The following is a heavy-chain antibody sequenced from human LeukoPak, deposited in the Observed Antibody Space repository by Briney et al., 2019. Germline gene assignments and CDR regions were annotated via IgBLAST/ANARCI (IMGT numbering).Heavy chain of an antibody. Sequence: GGSLRLSCAASGFTFSSYSMNWVRQAPGKGLEWVSCISSSSSSIYYGDSVKGRFTISRDNAKNSLYLQMNSLRAEDTAVYYCARDQGTPGPSYFDSWGQGTLVTVSS. J-gene: IGHJ4*02. CDR3: ARDQGTPGPSYFDS. V-gene: IGHV3-21*01. D-gene: IGHD2-15*01. CDR2: ISSSSSSI. CDR1: GFTFSSYS.